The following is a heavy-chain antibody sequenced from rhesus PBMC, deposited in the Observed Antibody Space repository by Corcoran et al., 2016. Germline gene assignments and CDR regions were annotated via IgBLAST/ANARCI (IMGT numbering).Heavy chain of an antibody. J-gene: IGHJ4*01. V-gene: IGHV4-169*02. D-gene: IGHD1-7*02. CDR3: ARDRGTGTTSFLDD. CDR1: GASIRSSF. Sequence: QLQLQESGPGLVKPSETLSLTCAVSGASIRSSFWFWIRQAPGKGLEWIGYIHGRDSTTMYHAALPSRVTLSIDTPKDQVSLKLSSVTAADTAVYYCARDRGTGTTSFLDDWGQGVLVTVSS. CDR2: IHGRDSTT.